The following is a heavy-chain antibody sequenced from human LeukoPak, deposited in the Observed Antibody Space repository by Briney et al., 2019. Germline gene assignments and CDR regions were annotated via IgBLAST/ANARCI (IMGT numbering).Heavy chain of an antibody. CDR1: GDSISSYY. J-gene: IGHJ5*02. V-gene: IGHV4-59*01. CDR3: ARDRSPLSENWFDP. D-gene: IGHD1-14*01. CDR2: IYHSGST. Sequence: SETLSLTCTVSGDSISSYYWSWIRQPPGKGLEWIGYIYHSGSTNYNPSLKSRVTISVDTSKNQFSLKLSSVTAADTAVYYCARDRSPLSENWFDPWGQGTLVTVSS.